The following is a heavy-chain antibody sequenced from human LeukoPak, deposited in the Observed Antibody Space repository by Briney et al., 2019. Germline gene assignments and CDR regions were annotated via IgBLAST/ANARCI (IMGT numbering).Heavy chain of an antibody. CDR1: GFTVSSNY. CDR2: IYSGGST. J-gene: IGHJ6*03. Sequence: QPGGSLRLSCAASGFTVSSNYMSWVRQAPGKGLEWVPVIYSGGSTYYADSVKGRFTISRDNAKNTLYLQMNSLRAEDTAIYYCASEVRYYYYMDVWGKGTTVTVSS. V-gene: IGHV3-66*01. CDR3: ASEVRYYYYMDV. D-gene: IGHD4/OR15-4a*01.